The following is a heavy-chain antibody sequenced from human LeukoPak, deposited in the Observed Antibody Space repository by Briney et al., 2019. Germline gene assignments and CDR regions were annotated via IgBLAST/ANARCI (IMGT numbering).Heavy chain of an antibody. J-gene: IGHJ3*02. CDR2: IYYIGST. CDR3: ARVSGSYTPKGAFDI. CDR1: GGSISSYY. Sequence: PSETLSLTCTVSGGSISSYYWSWTRQPPGKGLEWIGYIYYIGSTNYNPSLKRRVTISVDTSKNQFSLKLSSVTAADTAVYYCARVSGSYTPKGAFDIWGQGTMVTVSS. V-gene: IGHV4-59*01. D-gene: IGHD1-26*01.